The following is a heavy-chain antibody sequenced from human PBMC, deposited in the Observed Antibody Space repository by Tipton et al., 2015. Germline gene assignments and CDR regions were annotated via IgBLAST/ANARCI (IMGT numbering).Heavy chain of an antibody. V-gene: IGHV1-2*02. CDR2: INPKSGGT. CDR3: ARIPIQIVVSYVDV. CDR1: GYTFTGYY. J-gene: IGHJ6*02. Sequence: QSGAEVKKPGASVNVSCKASGYTFTGYYIHWVRQAPGQGLEWMGWINPKSGGTNFPQKFQGRVTMTRDTSINTAYMELNRLRSDDTAVYYCARIPIQIVVSYVDVWGQGTTVTVSS. D-gene: IGHD2-15*01.